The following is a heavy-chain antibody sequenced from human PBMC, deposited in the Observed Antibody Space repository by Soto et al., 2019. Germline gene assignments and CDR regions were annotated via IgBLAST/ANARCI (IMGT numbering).Heavy chain of an antibody. D-gene: IGHD3-22*01. Sequence: SETLSLTCAVYGGSFSGYYWSWFRQPPGKGLEWIGEINHSGSTNYNPSLKSRVTISVDTSKNQFSLKLSSVTAADTAVYYCARVAYYYDSSGYCFDYWGQGTLVTVS. J-gene: IGHJ4*02. V-gene: IGHV4-34*01. CDR1: GGSFSGYY. CDR2: INHSGST. CDR3: ARVAYYYDSSGYCFDY.